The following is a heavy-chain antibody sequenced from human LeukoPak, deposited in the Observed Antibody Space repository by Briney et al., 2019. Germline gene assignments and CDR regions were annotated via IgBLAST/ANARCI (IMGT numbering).Heavy chain of an antibody. V-gene: IGHV3-23*01. D-gene: IGHD3-3*01. Sequence: GGSLRLSCAASGVTFSNYAVTWVRAAPGKGLEWVSANSGSDGSTYYSVSVTGRFTISRDNSKNTLYLQMTSLRPDDTAVYYCAKDGYDFWSAYQIDLWGQGTLVTVSS. CDR3: AKDGYDFWSAYQIDL. CDR2: NSGSDGST. J-gene: IGHJ5*02. CDR1: GVTFSNYA.